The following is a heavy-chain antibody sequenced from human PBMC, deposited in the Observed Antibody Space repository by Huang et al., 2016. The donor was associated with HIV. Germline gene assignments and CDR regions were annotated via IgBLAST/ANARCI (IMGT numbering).Heavy chain of an antibody. J-gene: IGHJ4*02. Sequence: QVQLVQSEAEVKKPGASVKVSCKASGYTFTKYGIAWVRQAPGQSLEWVGWISSYNYNINYAQNCQDRVTMTTDTSTTTAYMELRSLTSDDTAVYYCARDRTSANYYVDYYFDYWGQGTLVSVSS. CDR2: ISSYNYNI. V-gene: IGHV1-18*01. CDR1: GYTFTKYG. CDR3: ARDRTSANYYVDYYFDY. D-gene: IGHD1-26*01.